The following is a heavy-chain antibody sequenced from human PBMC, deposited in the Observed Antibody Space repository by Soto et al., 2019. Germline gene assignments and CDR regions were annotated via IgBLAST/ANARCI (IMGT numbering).Heavy chain of an antibody. CDR1: GGSISSGGYY. Sequence: SETLSLTCTVSGGSISSGGYYWSWIRQHPGKGLEWIGYIYYSGSTYYNPSLKSRVTISVDTSKNQFSLKLSSVTAADTAVYYCARESSRYCSSTSCYDVPYYYYYMDVWGKGTTVTVSS. D-gene: IGHD2-2*01. V-gene: IGHV4-31*03. CDR2: IYYSGST. CDR3: ARESSRYCSSTSCYDVPYYYYYMDV. J-gene: IGHJ6*03.